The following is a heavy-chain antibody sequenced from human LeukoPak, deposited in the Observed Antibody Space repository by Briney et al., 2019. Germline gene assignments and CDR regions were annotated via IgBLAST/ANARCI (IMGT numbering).Heavy chain of an antibody. CDR1: GYTFTGYY. V-gene: IGHV1-69*13. D-gene: IGHD1-26*01. J-gene: IGHJ6*02. Sequence: ASVKVSCKASGYTFTGYYMHWVRQAPGQGLEWMGGIIPIFGTANYAQKFQGRVTITADESTSTAYMELSSLRSEDTAVYYCARRSVVGATGYYGMDVWGQGTTVTVSS. CDR2: IIPIFGTA. CDR3: ARRSVVGATGYYGMDV.